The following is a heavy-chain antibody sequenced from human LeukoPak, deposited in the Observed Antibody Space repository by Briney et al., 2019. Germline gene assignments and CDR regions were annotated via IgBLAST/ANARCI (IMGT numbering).Heavy chain of an antibody. V-gene: IGHV4-61*02. CDR3: ARSSRSTETAFDI. Sequence: SETLSLTCTVSGGSISSGSYYWSWIRQPAGKGLEWIGRIYTSGSTNYNPSLKSRVTISVDTSENQFSLKLSSVTAADTAVYYCARSSRSTETAFDIWGQGTMVTVSS. J-gene: IGHJ3*02. D-gene: IGHD5/OR15-5a*01. CDR1: GGSISSGSYY. CDR2: IYTSGST.